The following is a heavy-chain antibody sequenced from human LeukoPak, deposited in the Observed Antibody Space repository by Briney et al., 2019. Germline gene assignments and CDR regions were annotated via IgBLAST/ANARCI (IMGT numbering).Heavy chain of an antibody. V-gene: IGHV3-30*03. Sequence: HPGGSLRLSCAASGFTFSSYGMQWVRQAPGKGLEWVAIISYDGSTKYYGDSVRGRFTISRDNSKNTMYLQMNNLREEDTAVYYCTRDPILGAPDYFDYWGQGTLVTVSS. CDR2: ISYDGSTK. CDR3: TRDPILGAPDYFDY. J-gene: IGHJ4*02. CDR1: GFTFSSYG. D-gene: IGHD1-26*01.